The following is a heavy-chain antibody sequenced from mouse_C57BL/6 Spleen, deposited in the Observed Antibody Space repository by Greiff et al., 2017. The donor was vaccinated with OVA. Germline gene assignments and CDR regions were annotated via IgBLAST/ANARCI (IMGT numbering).Heavy chain of an antibody. Sequence: EVKLVESGPELVKPGASVKMSCKASGYTFTDYNMHWVKQSHGKSLEWIGYINPNNGGTSYNQKFKGKATLTVNKSSSTAYMELRSLTSEDSAVYYCARYDYDGYFDYWGQGTTLTVSS. CDR3: ARYDYDGYFDY. D-gene: IGHD2-4*01. CDR1: GYTFTDYN. V-gene: IGHV1-22*01. CDR2: INPNNGGT. J-gene: IGHJ2*01.